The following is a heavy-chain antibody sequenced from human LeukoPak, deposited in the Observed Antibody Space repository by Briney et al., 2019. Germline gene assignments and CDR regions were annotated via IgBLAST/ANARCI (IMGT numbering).Heavy chain of an antibody. D-gene: IGHD5-18*01. Sequence: GGSLRLSCAASGFTFSSYGMNWVRQAPGKGLEWVSSVSSSSTYIYYADSVKGRFTISRDDAKNSLYLQMNSLRADDTAVYYCARDYDVDTPMEVDYWGQGTLATVSS. J-gene: IGHJ4*02. CDR2: VSSSSTYI. CDR1: GFTFSSYG. CDR3: ARDYDVDTPMEVDY. V-gene: IGHV3-21*01.